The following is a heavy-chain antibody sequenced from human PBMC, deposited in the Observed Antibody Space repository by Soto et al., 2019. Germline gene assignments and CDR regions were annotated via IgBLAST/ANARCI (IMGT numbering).Heavy chain of an antibody. CDR2: IYYTGST. CDR3: ARELAAAGTDFDY. V-gene: IGHV4-59*01. D-gene: IGHD6-13*01. Sequence: SETLSLTCTVSGGSISSYYWSWIRQPPGKGLEWIGYIYYTGSTNYNPSLKSRVTMSVDTSKNQFSLQLSSVTAADTAVYYCARELAAAGTDFDYLGQGTLVT. CDR1: GGSISSYY. J-gene: IGHJ4*02.